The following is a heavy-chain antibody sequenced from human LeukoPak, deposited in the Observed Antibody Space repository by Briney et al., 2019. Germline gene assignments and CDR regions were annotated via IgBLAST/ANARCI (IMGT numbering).Heavy chain of an antibody. J-gene: IGHJ4*02. CDR1: GGSLSSGSYY. CDR2: IYYSGST. V-gene: IGHV4-39*07. D-gene: IGHD3-10*01. CDR3: ARDRRVYYYGSGSADFDY. Sequence: PSETLSLTCTVSGGSLSSGSYYWSWIRQPPGEGLEWIGSIYYSGSTYYNQSLMSRVTISVDTSKNQFSLKLSSVTAAETAVYYCARDRRVYYYGSGSADFDYWGQGTLVTVSS.